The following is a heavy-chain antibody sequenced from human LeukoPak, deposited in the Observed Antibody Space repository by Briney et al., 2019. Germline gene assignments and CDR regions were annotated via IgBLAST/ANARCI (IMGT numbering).Heavy chain of an antibody. CDR1: GFTFSSYA. Sequence: GGSLRLSCAASGFTFSSYAMSWVRQAPGKGLEWVSAISGSGGSTYYADSVKGRFTIPRDNSKNTLYLQMNSLRAEDTAVYYCAKDQRGDSSSWYEWDYWGQGTLVTVSS. CDR2: ISGSGGST. D-gene: IGHD6-13*01. J-gene: IGHJ4*02. CDR3: AKDQRGDSSSWYEWDY. V-gene: IGHV3-23*01.